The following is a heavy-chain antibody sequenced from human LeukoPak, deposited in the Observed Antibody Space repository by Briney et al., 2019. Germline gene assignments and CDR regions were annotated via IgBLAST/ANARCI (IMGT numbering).Heavy chain of an antibody. CDR3: ARDLGPVAVAGTFIDY. Sequence: ASVKVSCKASGYTFTGYYMHWVRQAPGQGLEWMGRINPNSGGTNYAQKFQSRVTMTRDTSISTAYMELSRLRSDDTAIYYCARDLGPVAVAGTFIDYWGQGTLVTVSS. V-gene: IGHV1-2*06. CDR2: INPNSGGT. CDR1: GYTFTGYY. J-gene: IGHJ4*02. D-gene: IGHD6-19*01.